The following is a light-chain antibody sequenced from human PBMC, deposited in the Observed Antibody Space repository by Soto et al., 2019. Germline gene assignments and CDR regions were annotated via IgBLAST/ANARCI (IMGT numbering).Light chain of an antibody. V-gene: IGKV1-8*01. CDR2: GAS. CDR1: QDVGRY. J-gene: IGKJ1*01. CDR3: QHYKNYPRT. Sequence: AIRMTQSPSSLSASAGDRVAIACRASQDVGRYLAWDQQKPGQAPKLLIYGASTLQSGVPSRFSGGGSGTDFTLTISCLQSEDCATYYCQHYKNYPRTFGQGTKVEIK.